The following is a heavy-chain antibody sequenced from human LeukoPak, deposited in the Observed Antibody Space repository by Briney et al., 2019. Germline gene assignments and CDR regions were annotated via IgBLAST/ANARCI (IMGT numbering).Heavy chain of an antibody. CDR1: GGTFSSYA. V-gene: IGHV1-69*13. Sequence: ASVKVSCKASGGTFSSYAISWVRQAPGQGLEWMGGIIPIFGTANYAQKFQGRVTITADESTSTAYMELSSRRSEDTAVYYCARQGYPYDSSGYYFDYWGQGTLVTVSS. CDR3: ARQGYPYDSSGYYFDY. J-gene: IGHJ4*02. CDR2: IIPIFGTA. D-gene: IGHD3-22*01.